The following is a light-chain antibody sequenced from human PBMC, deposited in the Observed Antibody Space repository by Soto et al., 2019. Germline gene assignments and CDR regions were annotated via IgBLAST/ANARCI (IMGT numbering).Light chain of an antibody. CDR2: GAS. V-gene: IGKV3-15*01. CDR1: QTVGGN. CDR3: QQYNNWPPWT. J-gene: IGKJ1*01. Sequence: EVVMTQSPATLSVSPGERATVSCRASQTVGGNLAWYQQRPGQAPRLLMYGASTRATGIPARFSGSGSGTEFTVTISSLQSEDFAVYYCQQYNNWPPWTFGQGTKVEIK.